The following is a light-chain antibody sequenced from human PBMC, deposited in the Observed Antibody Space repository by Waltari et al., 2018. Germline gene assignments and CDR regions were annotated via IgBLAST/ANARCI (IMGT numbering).Light chain of an antibody. CDR3: CSDSGDLSFGVV. J-gene: IGLJ2*01. Sequence: QSALTQPASVSGSPGQSITISCTGTSHDVGNYDLGSWYQQHPGKAPKLIIYEVTKRPSVFSNRSSGPKSGDTASLTISGLHSDDEGAYYCCSDSGDLSFGVVFGGGTKLTVL. CDR1: SHDVGNYDL. CDR2: EVT. V-gene: IGLV2-23*02.